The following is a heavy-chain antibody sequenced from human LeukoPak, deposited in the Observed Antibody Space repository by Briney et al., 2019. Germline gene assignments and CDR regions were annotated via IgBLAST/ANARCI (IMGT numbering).Heavy chain of an antibody. CDR1: GGSVSSYY. D-gene: IGHD6-19*01. CDR2: IYTSGST. J-gene: IGHJ6*02. Sequence: SETLSLTCTVSGGSVSSYYWSWIRQPAGKGLEWIGRIYTSGSTNYNPSLKSRVTMSVDTSKSQFSLKLSSVTAADTAVYYCASHIAVAGTSYYGMDVWGQGTTVTVSS. CDR3: ASHIAVAGTSYYGMDV. V-gene: IGHV4-4*07.